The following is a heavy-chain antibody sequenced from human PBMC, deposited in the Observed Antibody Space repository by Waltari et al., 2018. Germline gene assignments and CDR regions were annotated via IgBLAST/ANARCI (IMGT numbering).Heavy chain of an antibody. V-gene: IGHV3-74*01. CDR1: GFTFSTYW. D-gene: IGHD5-18*01. CDR2: INTDGIST. J-gene: IGHJ4*02. Sequence: EVQLVEHGGGLVQPGGSWRHSCAASGFTFSTYWIHWVRQAPGKGLVWVSRINTDGISTSSADSVKGRFTVSRDNAKNMLYLQMNSLRAEDTAVYYYARGGSSGYSFGFYWGQGSLVTVSS. CDR3: ARGGSSGYSFGFY.